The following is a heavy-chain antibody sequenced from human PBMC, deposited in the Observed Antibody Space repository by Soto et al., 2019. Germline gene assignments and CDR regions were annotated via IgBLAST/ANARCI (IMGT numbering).Heavy chain of an antibody. V-gene: IGHV3-23*01. J-gene: IGHJ4*02. D-gene: IGHD3-3*01. CDR2: ISASADAT. CDR3: AKKLTTYAVDPADY. CDR1: GFTLSDFG. Sequence: PGGSLRLSCASSGFTLSDFGMSWVRQAPGKGLEWVAVISASADATYYAASVKGRFTLSRDNSRNILYLQMNSLTVADTAVYYCAKKLTTYAVDPADYWGQGTQVTVSS.